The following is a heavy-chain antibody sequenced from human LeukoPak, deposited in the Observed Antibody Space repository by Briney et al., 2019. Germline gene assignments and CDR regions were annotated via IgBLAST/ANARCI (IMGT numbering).Heavy chain of an antibody. CDR2: IWYDGSNK. Sequence: GGSLRLSCAASGFTFSSYGMHWVRQAPGKGLEWGAVIWYDGSNKYYADSVKGRFTISRDNFKNTMYLQMNSLRAEDTAVYYCARDELAVAKKGFLDSWGQGTLVTVSS. D-gene: IGHD6-19*01. CDR1: GFTFSSYG. V-gene: IGHV3-33*01. CDR3: ARDELAVAKKGFLDS. J-gene: IGHJ4*02.